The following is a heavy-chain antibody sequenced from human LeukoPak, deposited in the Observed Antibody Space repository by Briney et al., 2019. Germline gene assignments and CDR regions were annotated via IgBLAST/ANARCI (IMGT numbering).Heavy chain of an antibody. CDR3: ASSGPRYSGSSGSSYNWFDP. D-gene: IGHD1-26*01. Sequence: SVKVSCKASVDTFSSYAISWVRQAPGPGLERRGGIIHMFGTANYAQKFQGRVTITADESTSTAYMELSSLRSEDTAVYYCASSGPRYSGSSGSSYNWFDPWGQGTLVTVSS. CDR1: VDTFSSYA. V-gene: IGHV1-69*13. CDR2: IIHMFGTA. J-gene: IGHJ5*02.